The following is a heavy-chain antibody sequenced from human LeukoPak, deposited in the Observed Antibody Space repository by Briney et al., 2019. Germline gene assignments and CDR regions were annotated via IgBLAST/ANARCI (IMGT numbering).Heavy chain of an antibody. V-gene: IGHV3-23*01. CDR1: GFTFSTYA. J-gene: IGHJ4*02. Sequence: PGGSLRLSCAASGFTFSTYAMGWVRQAPGKGLEWVSSIKGGGGDPFYADSVKGRFTISRDNSKSTLFLQLNSLRADDTAVYYCAKGGHDFNPFYWWGQGTLVTVSS. D-gene: IGHD2-21*02. CDR3: AKGGHDFNPFYW. CDR2: IKGGGGDP.